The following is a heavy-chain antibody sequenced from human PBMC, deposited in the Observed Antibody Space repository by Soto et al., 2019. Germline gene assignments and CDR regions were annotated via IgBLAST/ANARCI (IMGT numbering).Heavy chain of an antibody. CDR2: ISDRGST. Sequence: PLSLPSTFLGCAIADDYWWWVRQSPGKGLEWIGHISDRGSTDYNPSLKSRVTISVDRSKKQFSLKVTSVTAADTAAYYCARDRGTARANWFDPWAQGTLGTVSS. J-gene: IGHJ5*02. V-gene: IGHV4-59*01. CDR1: GCAIADDY. CDR3: ARDRGTARANWFDP. D-gene: IGHD5-12*01.